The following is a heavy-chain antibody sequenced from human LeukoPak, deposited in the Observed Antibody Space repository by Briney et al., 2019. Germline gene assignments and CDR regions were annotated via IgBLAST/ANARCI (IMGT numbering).Heavy chain of an antibody. D-gene: IGHD3-3*01. V-gene: IGHV3-23*01. CDR2: ISVGAEYI. CDR1: GFTFSTYV. J-gene: IGHJ4*02. CDR3: ASGPPFLKYFEY. Sequence: PGGSLRLSCAASGFTFSTYVMNWFRQAPGKGLEWVSTISVGAEYIFYADSVKGRFTISRDDSNNALYLQMHSLRGEDTALYYCASGPPFLKYFEYWGQGTLVTVSS.